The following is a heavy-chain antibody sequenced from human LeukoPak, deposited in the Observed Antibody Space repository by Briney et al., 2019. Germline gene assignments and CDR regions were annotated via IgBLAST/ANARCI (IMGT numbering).Heavy chain of an antibody. Sequence: SVKVSCKASGYTFTSYAMNWVRQAPGQGLEWMGGIIPIFGTANYAQKFQGRVTITADESTSTAYMELSSLRSEDTAVYYCARVEIRPNYYGSGSYYNDPNNWFDPWGQGTLVTVSS. CDR1: GYTFTSYA. CDR2: IIPIFGTA. D-gene: IGHD3-10*01. CDR3: ARVEIRPNYYGSGSYYNDPNNWFDP. J-gene: IGHJ5*02. V-gene: IGHV1-69*13.